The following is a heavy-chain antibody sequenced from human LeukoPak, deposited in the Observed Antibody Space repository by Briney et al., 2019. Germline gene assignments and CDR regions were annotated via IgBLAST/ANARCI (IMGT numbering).Heavy chain of an antibody. CDR3: ARAPYYYDSSGYYRHLDAFDI. V-gene: IGHV4-4*07. Sequence: SETLPLTCTVSGGSISSYYWSWIRQPAGKGLEWIGRIYTSGSTNYNPSLKSRVTMSVDTSKNQFSLKLSSVTAADTAVYYCARAPYYYDSSGYYRHLDAFDIWGQGTMVTVSS. CDR2: IYTSGST. D-gene: IGHD3-22*01. J-gene: IGHJ3*02. CDR1: GGSISSYY.